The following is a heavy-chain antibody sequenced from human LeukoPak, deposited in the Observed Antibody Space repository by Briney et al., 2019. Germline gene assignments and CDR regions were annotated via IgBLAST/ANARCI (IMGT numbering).Heavy chain of an antibody. Sequence: PSETLSLTCTVSCGSISINYWSWVRQPPGKGLEWIGYIHYSGRTNYNPSLKSRVTISVDTSKNQFSLKLSSVTAADTAVYYCATEVAPSDHYYYYGMDVWGQGTTVTVSS. D-gene: IGHD5-12*01. CDR2: IHYSGRT. CDR1: CGSISINY. J-gene: IGHJ6*02. V-gene: IGHV4-59*01. CDR3: ATEVAPSDHYYYYGMDV.